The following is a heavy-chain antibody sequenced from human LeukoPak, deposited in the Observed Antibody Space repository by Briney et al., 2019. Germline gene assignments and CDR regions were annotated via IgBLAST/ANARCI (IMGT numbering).Heavy chain of an antibody. Sequence: GGSLRLSCAASGFTFSSYAMSWVRQAPGKGLEWVSAIRGSGGSTYYADSVKGRFTISRDNSKNTLYLQMNSLRAEDTAVYYCAKGALGIEARPTHFDYWGQGTLVTVSS. J-gene: IGHJ4*02. CDR3: AKGALGIEARPTHFDY. CDR1: GFTFSSYA. D-gene: IGHD6-6*01. CDR2: IRGSGGST. V-gene: IGHV3-23*01.